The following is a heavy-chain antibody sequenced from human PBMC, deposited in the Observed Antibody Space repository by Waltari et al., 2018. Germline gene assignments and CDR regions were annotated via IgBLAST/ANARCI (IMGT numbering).Heavy chain of an antibody. D-gene: IGHD3-22*01. J-gene: IGHJ6*02. CDR3: ARDYCDRTYCHGMDV. Sequence: QLVEAGGGMGQPGGSPRLPCAAPEFPFRSPSLPWVRQAPGKGLEWVAVISYNERNIYYVDSVKGRFTISRDNSKKMLYLQMNSLRGEDTAVYYCARDYCDRTYCHGMDVWGQGTTVTVSS. V-gene: IGHV3-30*04. CDR2: ISYNERNI. CDR1: EFPFRSPS.